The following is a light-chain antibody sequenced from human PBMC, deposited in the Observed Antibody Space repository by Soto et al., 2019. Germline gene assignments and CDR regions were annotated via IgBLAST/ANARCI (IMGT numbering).Light chain of an antibody. Sequence: EIVMTQSPATLSVSPGERATLSCRASQSVSSNLAWYQQKPGQAPRLLIYGASTRATGIPARFSGSGYGTEFTLTISSLQSEDFAVYYWQQYNNWRTFGQGTKVEIK. CDR1: QSVSSN. J-gene: IGKJ1*01. CDR2: GAS. V-gene: IGKV3-15*01. CDR3: QQYNNWRT.